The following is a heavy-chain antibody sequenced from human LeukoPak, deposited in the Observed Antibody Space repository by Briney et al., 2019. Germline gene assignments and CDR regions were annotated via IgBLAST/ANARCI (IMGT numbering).Heavy chain of an antibody. Sequence: GESLKISCKGSGYSFTTYWIGWVRQMPGKGLEWMGIIYPGDSDTRYSPSFQGQITISADKSISTAYLQWSSLKASDTAMYYCARQLLSYWATLDYWGQGTLVTVSS. V-gene: IGHV5-51*01. CDR1: GYSFTTYW. CDR3: ARQLLSYWATLDY. J-gene: IGHJ4*02. CDR2: IYPGDSDT. D-gene: IGHD2-2*01.